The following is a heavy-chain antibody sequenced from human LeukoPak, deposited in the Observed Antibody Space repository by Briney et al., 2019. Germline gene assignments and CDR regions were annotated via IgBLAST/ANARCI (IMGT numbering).Heavy chain of an antibody. CDR3: ARGRRYDFWSGYPPFDY. J-gene: IGHJ4*02. D-gene: IGHD3-3*01. CDR2: INHSGST. CDR1: GGSISSGGYS. V-gene: IGHV4-30-2*01. Sequence: SQTLSLTCAVSGGSISSGGYSWSWIRQPPGKGLEWIGEINHSGSTNYNPSLKSRVTISVDTSKNQFSLKLSSVTAADTAVYYCARGRRYDFWSGYPPFDYWGQGTLVTVSS.